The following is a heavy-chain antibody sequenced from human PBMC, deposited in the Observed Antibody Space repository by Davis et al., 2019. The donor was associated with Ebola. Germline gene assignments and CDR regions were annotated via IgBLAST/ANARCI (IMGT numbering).Heavy chain of an antibody. D-gene: IGHD4-17*01. CDR1: GFTFSTYT. CDR3: ARCPADSLTTVTTNYYYYGMDV. Sequence: GESLKISCVASGFTFSTYTMSWVRQAPGKGLEWVSYISSSSSTIYYADSVKGRFTISRDNAKNSLYLQMNSLRDEDTAVYYCARCPADSLTTVTTNYYYYGMDVWGQGTTVTVSS. CDR2: ISSSSSTI. J-gene: IGHJ6*02. V-gene: IGHV3-48*02.